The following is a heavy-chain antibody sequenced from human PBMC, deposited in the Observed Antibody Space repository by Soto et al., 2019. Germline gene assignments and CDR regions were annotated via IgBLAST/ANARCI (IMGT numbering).Heavy chain of an antibody. CDR3: AHIIVEMTNWSLDS. J-gene: IGHJ4*02. CDR2: IYWDDDK. V-gene: IGHV2-5*02. CDR1: GFSLSTSGVG. D-gene: IGHD1-1*01. Sequence: QISLKESGPTLVQPTQTLTLTCTLSGFSLSTSGVGVGWIRQPPGKALEWLALIYWDDDKRYSPSLKSRLTITKYTAQNQLVRTMTNMDPVDTATYYCAHIIVEMTNWSLDSWGQGTLVTVSS.